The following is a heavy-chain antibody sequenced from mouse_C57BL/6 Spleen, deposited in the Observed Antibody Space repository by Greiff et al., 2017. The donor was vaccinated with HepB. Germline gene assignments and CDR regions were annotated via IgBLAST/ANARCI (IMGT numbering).Heavy chain of an antibody. Sequence: QVQLKQPGAELVMPGASVKLSCKASGYTFTSYWMHWVKQRPGQGLEWIGEIDPSDSYTNYNQKFKGKSTLTVDKSSSTAYMQLSSLTSEDSAVYYCARGDTTVVASYYAMDYWGQGTSVTVSS. J-gene: IGHJ4*01. CDR1: GYTFTSYW. V-gene: IGHV1-69*01. CDR2: IDPSDSYT. D-gene: IGHD1-1*01. CDR3: ARGDTTVVASYYAMDY.